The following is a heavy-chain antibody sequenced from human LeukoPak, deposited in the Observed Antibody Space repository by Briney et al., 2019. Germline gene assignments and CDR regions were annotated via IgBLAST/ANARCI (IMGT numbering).Heavy chain of an antibody. Sequence: KPSETLSLTCAVYGGSFSGYYWSWIRQPPGKGLEWIGEINHSGSTNYNPSLKSRVTISVDTSKNQFSLKLSSVTAADTAVYYCARGRGYYYDSSGYYLADRSCGKWFDPWGQGTLVTVSS. CDR2: INHSGST. J-gene: IGHJ5*02. D-gene: IGHD3-22*01. V-gene: IGHV4-34*01. CDR1: GGSFSGYY. CDR3: ARGRGYYYDSSGYYLADRSCGKWFDP.